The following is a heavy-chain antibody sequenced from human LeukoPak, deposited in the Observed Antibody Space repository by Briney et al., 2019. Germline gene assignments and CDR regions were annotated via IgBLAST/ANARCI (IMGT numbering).Heavy chain of an antibody. Sequence: SETLSLTCSVSGGSISSIHYYWGWIRQPPGKGPEWIGSIYDTGSTYYKASLKSRVTISLDTSKNQFSLRLSSVTAADTAVYYCARQNHDIGTNWFDPWGQGTLVTVSS. CDR1: GGSISSIHYY. V-gene: IGHV4-39*07. CDR3: ARQNHDIGTNWFDP. D-gene: IGHD3-9*01. CDR2: IYDTGST. J-gene: IGHJ5*02.